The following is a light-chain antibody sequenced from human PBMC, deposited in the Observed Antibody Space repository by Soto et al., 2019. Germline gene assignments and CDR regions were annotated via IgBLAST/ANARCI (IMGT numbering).Light chain of an antibody. J-gene: IGKJ1*01. Sequence: EIVMTQSPATLSVSPGERATLSCRASQSVRTYVAWYQQKPGQAPRLLIYGASNRATGIPDRFSGSGSGTDFTLTISRLEPEDFAVYYCQQYGSSGTFGQGTKVDIK. CDR2: GAS. CDR3: QQYGSSGT. CDR1: QSVRTY. V-gene: IGKV3-20*01.